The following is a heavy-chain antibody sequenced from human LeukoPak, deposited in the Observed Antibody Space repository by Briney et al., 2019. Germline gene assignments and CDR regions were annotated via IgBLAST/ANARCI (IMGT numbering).Heavy chain of an antibody. CDR3: ARDPGY. J-gene: IGHJ4*02. Sequence: GGSLRLSCAASGFTFSTYSMNWVRQAPGKGLEWVSYISSSSGTIYYADSVKGRFAISRDNAKNSLYLQMNSLRAEDTAVYYCARDPGYWGQGTLVTVSS. CDR1: GFTFSTYS. CDR2: ISSSSGTI. V-gene: IGHV3-48*01.